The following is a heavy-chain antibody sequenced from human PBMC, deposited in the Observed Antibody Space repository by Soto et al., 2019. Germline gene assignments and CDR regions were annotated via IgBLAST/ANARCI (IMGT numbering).Heavy chain of an antibody. J-gene: IGHJ6*02. CDR2: IYYSGST. V-gene: IGHV4-31*03. D-gene: IGHD4-17*01. CDR1: GGSISSGGYY. CDR3: ARVSDYGDSMPYGMDV. Sequence: QVQLQESGPGLVKPSQTLSLTCTVSGGSISSGGYYWSWIRQHPGKGLEWIGYIYYSGSTYYNPSLKSRVTISVDTSKNQFALKLSSVTAADTAVYYCARVSDYGDSMPYGMDVWGQGTTVTVSS.